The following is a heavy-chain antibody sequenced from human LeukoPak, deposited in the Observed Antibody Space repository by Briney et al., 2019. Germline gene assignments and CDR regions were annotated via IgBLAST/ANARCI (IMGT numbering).Heavy chain of an antibody. CDR2: ISWNSGSI. CDR3: ARGGGSSWYGGGAFDY. J-gene: IGHJ4*02. D-gene: IGHD6-13*01. Sequence: GGSLRLSCAASGFTFDDYAMHWVRQAPGKGLECVSGISWNSGSIGYADSVKGRFTISRDNAKNSLYLQMNSLRAEDMALYYCARGGGSSWYGGGAFDYWGQGTLVTVSS. CDR1: GFTFDDYA. V-gene: IGHV3-9*03.